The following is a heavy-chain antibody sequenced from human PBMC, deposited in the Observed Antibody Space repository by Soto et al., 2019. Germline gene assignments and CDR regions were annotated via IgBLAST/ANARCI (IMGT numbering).Heavy chain of an antibody. J-gene: IGHJ5*02. Sequence: GASVKVSCKASGGTFSSYAISWVRQAPGQGLEWMGGIIPIFGTANYAQKFQGRVTITADESTSTAYMELGSLRSEDTAVYYCARVRGQLWSNGYNWFDPWGQGTLVTVSS. V-gene: IGHV1-69*13. CDR1: GGTFSSYA. CDR3: ARVRGQLWSNGYNWFDP. D-gene: IGHD5-18*01. CDR2: IIPIFGTA.